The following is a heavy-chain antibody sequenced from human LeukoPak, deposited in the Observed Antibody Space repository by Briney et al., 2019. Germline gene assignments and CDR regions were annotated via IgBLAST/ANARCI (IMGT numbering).Heavy chain of an antibody. CDR2: ISESGEKT. J-gene: IGHJ4*02. Sequence: GGSLRLSCAASGFPFDTYAMSWVRQAPGRGLEWVSAISESGEKTYYADSVEGRFTISRDNSKNTLYLQMNSLRAEDTAVYYCAKAFGTNDYYQLPIDDWGQGTLVTVSS. CDR1: GFPFDTYA. CDR3: AKAFGTNDYYQLPIDD. V-gene: IGHV3-23*01. D-gene: IGHD2-8*01.